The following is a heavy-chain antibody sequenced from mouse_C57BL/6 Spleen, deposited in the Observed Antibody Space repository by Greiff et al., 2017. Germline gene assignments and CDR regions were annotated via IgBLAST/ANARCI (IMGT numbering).Heavy chain of an antibody. CDR2: IYPRSGNT. D-gene: IGHD4-1*01. CDR1: GYTFTSYG. Sequence: LVESGAELARPGASVKLSCKASGYTFTSYGISWVKQRTGQGLEWIGEIYPRSGNTYYNEKFKGKATLTADKSSSTAYMELRSLTSEDSAVYFCARPWDKGGFAYWGQGTLVTVSA. CDR3: ARPWDKGGFAY. V-gene: IGHV1-81*01. J-gene: IGHJ3*01.